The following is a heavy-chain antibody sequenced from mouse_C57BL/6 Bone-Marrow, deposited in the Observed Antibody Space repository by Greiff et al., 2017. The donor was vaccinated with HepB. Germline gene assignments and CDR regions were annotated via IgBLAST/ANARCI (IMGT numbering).Heavy chain of an antibody. CDR3: ARGRQNGGYLYYFDY. CDR2: ISSGSSTI. V-gene: IGHV5-17*01. CDR1: GFTFSDYG. D-gene: IGHD2-3*01. J-gene: IGHJ2*01. Sequence: EVKLVESGGGLVKHGGSLKLSCAASGFTFSDYGMHWVRQAPEKGLEWVAYISSGSSTIYYADTVKGRFTISRDNAKNTLFLQMTSLRSEDTAMYYCARGRQNGGYLYYFDYWGQGTTLTVSS.